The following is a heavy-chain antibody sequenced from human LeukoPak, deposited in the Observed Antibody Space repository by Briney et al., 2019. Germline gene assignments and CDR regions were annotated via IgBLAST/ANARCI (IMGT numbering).Heavy chain of an antibody. CDR1: GFTFSSYA. CDR3: ARDHRYAFDN. Sequence: GGSLRLSCAASGFTFSSYAMSWVRQAPGKGLEWISYIGISSGNTKYADSVKGRFTISRDKARNTLYLQMNSLRVEDTAVYYCARDHRYAFDNWGHGTLVTVSS. J-gene: IGHJ4*01. CDR2: IGISSGNT. D-gene: IGHD5-12*01. V-gene: IGHV3-48*01.